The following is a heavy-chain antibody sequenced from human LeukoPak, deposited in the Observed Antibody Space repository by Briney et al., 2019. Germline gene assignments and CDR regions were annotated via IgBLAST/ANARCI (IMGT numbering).Heavy chain of an antibody. Sequence: GGSLRLSCAASGFTFSSYAMSWVRQAPGKGLKWVSAISGSGGSTYYADSVKGRFTISRDNSKNTLYLQMNSLRAEDTAVYYCAKDPPLRYFDWPIGDYWGQGTLVTVSS. CDR3: AKDPPLRYFDWPIGDY. V-gene: IGHV3-23*01. CDR2: ISGSGGST. D-gene: IGHD3-9*01. J-gene: IGHJ4*02. CDR1: GFTFSSYA.